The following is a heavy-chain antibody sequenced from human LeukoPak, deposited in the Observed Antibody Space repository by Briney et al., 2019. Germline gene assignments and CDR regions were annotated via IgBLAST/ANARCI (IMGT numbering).Heavy chain of an antibody. CDR3: AKGTMGFPFDY. Sequence: QPGRSLRLSCAASGFTFSSYAMSWVRQAPGKGLEWVSAISSSGDRTYYADSVKGRFTISRDSSKNTLYLQMNSLGAEDTAVYYCAKGTMGFPFDYWGQGTLVTVSS. CDR1: GFTFSSYA. D-gene: IGHD1-1*01. CDR2: ISSSGDRT. V-gene: IGHV3-23*01. J-gene: IGHJ4*02.